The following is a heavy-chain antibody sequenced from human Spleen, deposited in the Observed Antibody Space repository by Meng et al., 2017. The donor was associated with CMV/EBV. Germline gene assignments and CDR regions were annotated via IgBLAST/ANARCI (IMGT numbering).Heavy chain of an antibody. CDR2: INPNSGAT. CDR1: GYTFTKFH. V-gene: IGHV1-46*01. Sequence: ASVKVSCKASGYTFTKFHIDWVRQAPGQGLEWMGIINPNSGATSHAQEFQGRIIMTRDTSTSTVYMELNSLTFDDTAIYFCARGVPPGMRGAGPDYWGQGTMVTVSS. J-gene: IGHJ4*03. CDR3: ARGVPPGMRGAGPDY. D-gene: IGHD6-13*01.